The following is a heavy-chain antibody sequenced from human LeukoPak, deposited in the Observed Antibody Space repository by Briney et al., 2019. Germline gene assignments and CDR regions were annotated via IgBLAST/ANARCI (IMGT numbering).Heavy chain of an antibody. V-gene: IGHV3-23*01. CDR3: AKGVFGSGSYREYFEQ. Sequence: GGSLRLSCTASGFTFNNYAMSWVLQAPGKGLEWVSASSASGDSPCYADSVKGRFTISRDNSKNTLDLQMNSLRVEDTAVYYCAKGVFGSGSYREYFEQWGQGTLVTVSS. CDR2: SSASGDSP. D-gene: IGHD3-10*01. CDR1: GFTFNNYA. J-gene: IGHJ1*01.